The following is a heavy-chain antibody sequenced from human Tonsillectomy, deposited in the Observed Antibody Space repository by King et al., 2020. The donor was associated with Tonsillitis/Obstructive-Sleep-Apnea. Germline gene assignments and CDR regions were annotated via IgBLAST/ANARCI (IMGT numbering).Heavy chain of an antibody. CDR2: INPNSGGT. V-gene: IGHV1-2*06. CDR1: GYTFTGYY. CDR3: ATYYYDYIWGSYRSTDAFDI. Sequence: QLVQSGAEVKKPGASVKVSCKASGYTFTGYYIHWVRQAPGQGLEWMGRINPNSGGTNYAQKFQGRFTITRVTSISTAYMELGRLRSDDTAVYYCATYYYDYIWGSYRSTDAFDIWGQGTMVTVSS. D-gene: IGHD3-16*02. J-gene: IGHJ3*02.